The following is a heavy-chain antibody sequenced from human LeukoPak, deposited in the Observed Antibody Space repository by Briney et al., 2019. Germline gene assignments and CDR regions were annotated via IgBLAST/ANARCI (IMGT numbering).Heavy chain of an antibody. J-gene: IGHJ4*02. CDR1: GFTFSAYN. D-gene: IGHD3-10*01. Sequence: GGSLRLSCAASGFTFSAYNMNWVCQAPGKGLEWVSSISASSSAIYYADSVKGRFTISRDNAKNSLYLQMNSLRDEDTAVYYCARGDGWFGELLNFDFWGQGTLVTVSS. CDR2: ISASSSAI. CDR3: ARGDGWFGELLNFDF. V-gene: IGHV3-48*02.